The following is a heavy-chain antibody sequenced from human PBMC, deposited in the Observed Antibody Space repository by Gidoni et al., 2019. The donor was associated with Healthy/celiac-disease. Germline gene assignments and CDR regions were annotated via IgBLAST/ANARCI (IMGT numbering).Heavy chain of an antibody. V-gene: IGHV2-26*01. CDR3: ARIDRIAAHAFDI. CDR2: IFSNDEK. Sequence: QVTLKESGPVLVKPTETLTLTCTVSGFPLSNSRMVVSWIRQPPGKALEWLAHIFSNDEKSYSTPLKSRLTISKDTSKSQVVLTMTNMDPVDTATYYCARIDRIAAHAFDIWGQGTMVTVSS. D-gene: IGHD6-6*01. CDR1: GFPLSNSRMV. J-gene: IGHJ3*02.